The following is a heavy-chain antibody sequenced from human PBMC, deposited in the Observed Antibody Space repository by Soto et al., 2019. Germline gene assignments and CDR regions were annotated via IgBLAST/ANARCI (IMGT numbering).Heavy chain of an antibody. D-gene: IGHD5-12*01. V-gene: IGHV3-30-3*01. CDR2: ISYDGSNK. CDR1: GFTFSSYA. CDR3: ARDAPHEDGYNFRDYYGMDA. J-gene: IGHJ6*02. Sequence: QVQLVESGGGVVQPGRSLRLSCAASGFTFSSYAMHWVRQAPGKGLEWVAVISYDGSNKYYADSVKGRFTIPRDNSKNPLYLQMTSRIAEDTAVYYCARDAPHEDGYNFRDYYGMDAWGQGTTVAVSS.